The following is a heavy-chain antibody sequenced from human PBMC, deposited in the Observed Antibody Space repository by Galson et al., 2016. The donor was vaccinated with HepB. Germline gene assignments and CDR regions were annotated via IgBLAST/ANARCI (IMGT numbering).Heavy chain of an antibody. CDR3: ARGDVYISSWGFEY. V-gene: IGHV3-30*04. CDR1: GFTFRSYA. D-gene: IGHD6-13*01. CDR2: ISYDGSNK. J-gene: IGHJ4*02. Sequence: SLRLSCAASGFTFRSYAIHWVRQAPGKGLEWVAVISYDGSNKYYADSVKGRFTISRDNSKNTLYLQMNSLRAEDTAVYYCARGDVYISSWGFEYWGQGTLVTVSS.